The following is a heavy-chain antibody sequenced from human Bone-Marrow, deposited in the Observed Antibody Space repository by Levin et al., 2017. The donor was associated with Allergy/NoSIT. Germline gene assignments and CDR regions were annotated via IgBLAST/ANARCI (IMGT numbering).Heavy chain of an antibody. CDR2: ISSSSSQI. CDR1: GLALSRYS. Sequence: MTGGSLRLSCAASGLALSRYSMNWVRQAPGKGLEWVSSISSSSSQIQYADSVKGRFTVSRDNAQNSLYLQADSLRAEDTAVYYCARTDATDYRVLGSAVFDFWGQGTLVSVSS. D-gene: IGHD4-11*01. CDR3: ARTDATDYRVLGSAVFDF. V-gene: IGHV3-21*06. J-gene: IGHJ4*02.